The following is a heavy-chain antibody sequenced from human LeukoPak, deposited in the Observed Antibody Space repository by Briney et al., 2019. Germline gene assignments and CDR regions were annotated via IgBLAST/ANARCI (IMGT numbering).Heavy chain of an antibody. Sequence: ASVKVSCKASGYTFTTYNINWVRQAPGQGLEWMGWISGYNGNTNYAQKLQGRVTMTTDTSTSTAYMELRSLKADDTAVYYCASLKNYYDSSGYLVTDAFDIWGQGTMVTVSS. D-gene: IGHD3-22*01. V-gene: IGHV1-18*01. CDR1: GYTFTTYN. J-gene: IGHJ3*02. CDR3: ASLKNYYDSSGYLVTDAFDI. CDR2: ISGYNGNT.